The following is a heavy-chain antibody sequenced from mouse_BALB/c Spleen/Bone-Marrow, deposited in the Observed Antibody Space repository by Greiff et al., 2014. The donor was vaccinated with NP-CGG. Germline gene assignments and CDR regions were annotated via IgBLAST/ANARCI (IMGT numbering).Heavy chain of an antibody. CDR1: GYTFSSYW. V-gene: IGHV1-9*01. Sequence: QVQLQQSGAELMKPGASVKISCKATGYTFSSYWIEWVKQRPGHGLEWIGEILPGSGSTNYNEKFKGKATFTADTSSNTAYMQLSSLTSEDSAVYYCAREGGNHGGFAYWGQGTLVTVSA. D-gene: IGHD1-1*02. J-gene: IGHJ3*01. CDR3: AREGGNHGGFAY. CDR2: ILPGSGST.